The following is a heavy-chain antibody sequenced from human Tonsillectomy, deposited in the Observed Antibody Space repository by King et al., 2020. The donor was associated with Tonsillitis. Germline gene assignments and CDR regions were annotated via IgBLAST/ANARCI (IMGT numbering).Heavy chain of an antibody. Sequence: VQLVESGGGVVRPGGSLRLSCAASGFTFSTYGMHWVRQAPGKGLEWVAFTRYDGSNKYYAESVKGRFTISRDNSKNTLYLQMNSLRAEDTAVYYCAKAKSGVAEACYGMDVWGQGTTVTVSS. CDR2: TRYDGSNK. CDR3: AKAKSGVAEACYGMDV. V-gene: IGHV3-30*02. CDR1: GFTFSTYG. D-gene: IGHD3-3*01. J-gene: IGHJ6*02.